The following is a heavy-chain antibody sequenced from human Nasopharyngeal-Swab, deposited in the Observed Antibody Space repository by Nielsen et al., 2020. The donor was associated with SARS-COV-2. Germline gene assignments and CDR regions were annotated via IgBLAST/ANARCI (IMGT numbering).Heavy chain of an antibody. CDR3: AREPQAGGTNWYFDL. J-gene: IGHJ2*01. CDR1: TDSISSYY. D-gene: IGHD2-2*01. Sequence: GSLRLSCTVSTDSISSYYWSWIRQPPGKGLEWMGYIHHSGSTNDNPSLRSRVTISVDTSKNQFSLKLSSVTAADTAVYYCAREPQAGGTNWYFDLWGRGTLVTVSS. V-gene: IGHV4-59*01. CDR2: IHHSGST.